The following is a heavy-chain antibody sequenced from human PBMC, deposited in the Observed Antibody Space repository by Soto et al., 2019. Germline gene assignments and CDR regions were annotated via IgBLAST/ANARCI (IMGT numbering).Heavy chain of an antibody. CDR2: IIPIFGTA. D-gene: IGHD3-16*01. V-gene: IGHV1-69*13. J-gene: IGHJ4*02. CDR3: AKDTQRGEGAFDS. CDR1: GGTFSSYA. Sequence: SVKVSCKASGGTFSSYAISWVRQAPGQGLEWMGGIIPIFGTANYAQKFQGRVTITADESTSTAYMELSSLRAEDTALYFCAKDTQRGEGAFDSWGQGTLVTVSS.